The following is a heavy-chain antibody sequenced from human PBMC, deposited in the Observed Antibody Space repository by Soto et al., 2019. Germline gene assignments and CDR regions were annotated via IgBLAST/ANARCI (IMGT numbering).Heavy chain of an antibody. J-gene: IGHJ6*03. CDR2: IYYSGST. D-gene: IGHD6-6*01. Sequence: SETLSLTCTVSGGSISSYYWSWIRQPPGKGLEWIGYIYYSGSTNYNPSLKSRVTISVDTSKNQFSLKLSSVTAADTAVYYCARVKSSSSGVDYYYMDVWGQGTTVPVSS. V-gene: IGHV4-59*01. CDR3: ARVKSSSSGVDYYYMDV. CDR1: GGSISSYY.